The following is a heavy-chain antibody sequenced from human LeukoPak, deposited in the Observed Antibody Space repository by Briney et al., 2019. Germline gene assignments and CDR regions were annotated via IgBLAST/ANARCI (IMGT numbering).Heavy chain of an antibody. CDR3: ARAATSYYYDSSGYLQLDY. CDR1: GGSISSYY. V-gene: IGHV4-59*08. D-gene: IGHD3-22*01. CDR2: IYYSGST. Sequence: PSETLSLTCTVSGGSISSYYWSWIRQPPGKGLEWIGYIYYSGSTYYNPSLKSRVTISVDTSKNQFSLKLSSVTAADTAVYYCARAATSYYYDSSGYLQLDYWGQGTLVTVSS. J-gene: IGHJ4*02.